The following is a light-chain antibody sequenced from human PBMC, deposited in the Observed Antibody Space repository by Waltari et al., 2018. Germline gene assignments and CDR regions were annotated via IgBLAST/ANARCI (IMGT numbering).Light chain of an antibody. Sequence: QSALTQPASVSGSPGQSITIPCTGTSSDVGGYYYVSWYQQHPGQAPKLMILDVSNWPSGVSNRFSGSKSGNTASLTISGLQAEDEADYYCSSYTSSSTPYVVFGGGTKLTVL. CDR2: DVS. J-gene: IGLJ2*01. CDR1: SSDVGGYYY. CDR3: SSYTSSSTPYVV. V-gene: IGLV2-14*03.